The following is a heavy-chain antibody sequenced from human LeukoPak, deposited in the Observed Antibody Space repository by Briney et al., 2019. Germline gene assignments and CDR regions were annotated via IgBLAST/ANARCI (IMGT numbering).Heavy chain of an antibody. D-gene: IGHD6-13*01. Sequence: GGSLRLSCAVSGFTLSSYSMKWVRQAPGKGLEWVSSISSSSLYIYYGDSVKGRFTISRDNAKHSVYLQMNRLRAEDTAVYYCARAGSGYTSPSDYWGQGTLVTVSS. J-gene: IGHJ4*02. CDR1: GFTLSSYS. CDR2: ISSSSLYI. V-gene: IGHV3-21*01. CDR3: ARAGSGYTSPSDY.